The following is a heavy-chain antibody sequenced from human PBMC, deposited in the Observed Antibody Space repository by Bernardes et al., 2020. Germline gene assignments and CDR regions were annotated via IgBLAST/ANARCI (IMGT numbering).Heavy chain of an antibody. Sequence: SETLSLTCAVSGGSISSSNWWSLVRQPPGKGLEWIGEIYHSGSTNYNPSLKSRVTISVDKSKNQFSLKLSSVTAADTAVYYCARNGFTGNWFDPWGQGTLVTVSS. J-gene: IGHJ5*02. D-gene: IGHD1-1*01. CDR3: ARNGFTGNWFDP. V-gene: IGHV4-4*02. CDR2: IYHSGST. CDR1: GGSISSSNW.